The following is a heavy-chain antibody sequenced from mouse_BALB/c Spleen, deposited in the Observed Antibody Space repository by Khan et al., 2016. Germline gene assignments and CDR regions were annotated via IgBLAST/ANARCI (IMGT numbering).Heavy chain of an antibody. CDR3: TRDSAGGFAY. Sequence: EVKLLESGGGLVKPGGSLKLSCAASGFTFSSYTMSWVRQPPEKRLEWVATISSGGSYTYYPDSVKGRFTISRDNAKNTLYLQMSSLKSEDTAMYYCTRDSAGGFAYWGQGTLVTVSA. CDR1: GFTFSSYT. J-gene: IGHJ3*01. CDR2: ISSGGSYT. V-gene: IGHV5-6-4*01.